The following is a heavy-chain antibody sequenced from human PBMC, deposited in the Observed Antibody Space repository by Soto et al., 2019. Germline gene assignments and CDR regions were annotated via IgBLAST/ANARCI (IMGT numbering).Heavy chain of an antibody. V-gene: IGHV3-23*01. CDR2: ISTTDGST. D-gene: IGHD3-10*01. CDR1: GFTFSDYA. CDR3: ARHYWKGDSGTKFDS. Sequence: PGGSLRLSCAASGFTFSDYAMTWVRQAPGKGLEWVSSISTTDGSTYYADSLKGRFSISRDNSKNTLYLQMNSLRVEDTAVYYCARHYWKGDSGTKFDSWGQGTLVTVFS. J-gene: IGHJ4*02.